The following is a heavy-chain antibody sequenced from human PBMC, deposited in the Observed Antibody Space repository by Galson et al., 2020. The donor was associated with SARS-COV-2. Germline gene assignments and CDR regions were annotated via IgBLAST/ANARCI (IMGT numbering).Heavy chain of an antibody. J-gene: IGHJ6*02. CDR1: GGTFRSHA. D-gene: IGHD2-21*02. CDR2: IIPVFGIT. CDR3: VRDGGSFCGRDCSLYAMDV. Sequence: SVKVSCKASGGTFRSHAISWVRQAPGQGLEWMGVIIPVFGITNFAQKFQGRVTISADESTGTAHMEMTGLGSDDTAVYYCVRDGGSFCGRDCSLYAMDVWGQGTTVTVSS. V-gene: IGHV1-69*13.